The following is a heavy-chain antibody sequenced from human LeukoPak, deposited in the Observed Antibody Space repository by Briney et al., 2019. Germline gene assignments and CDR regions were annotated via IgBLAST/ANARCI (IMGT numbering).Heavy chain of an antibody. CDR2: INPSGGST. J-gene: IGHJ3*02. D-gene: IGHD2-15*01. CDR3: AKAVVPSAFDI. Sequence: ASVKVSCKASGYTFTSYYMHWVRQAPGQGLEWMGIINPSGGSTSYAQKFQGRVTMTRDMSTSTDYMELSSLRAEDTALYYCAKAVVPSAFDIWGQGTMVTVSS. V-gene: IGHV1-46*01. CDR1: GYTFTSYY.